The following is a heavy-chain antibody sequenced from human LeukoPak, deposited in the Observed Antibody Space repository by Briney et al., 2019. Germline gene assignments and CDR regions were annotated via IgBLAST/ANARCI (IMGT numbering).Heavy chain of an antibody. D-gene: IGHD1-14*01. J-gene: IGHJ5*01. CDR1: GFTFSNYN. CDR3: ARDETNGFDS. Sequence: GGSLRLSCGASGFTFSNYNMNWVRQAPGEGLEWVSSINSRGTYIFYADSVMGRFTISRDNAKNSLFLQMNSLRAEDTAVYYCARDETNGFDSWGEGTLVTVSS. V-gene: IGHV3-21*01. CDR2: INSRGTYI.